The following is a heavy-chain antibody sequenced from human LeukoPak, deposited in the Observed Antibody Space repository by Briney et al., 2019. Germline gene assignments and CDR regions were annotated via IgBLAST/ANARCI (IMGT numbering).Heavy chain of an antibody. CDR3: ARGPLAASAPGYFDY. Sequence: SVKVSCKASGGTFNNFGISWVRQAPGQGLEWMGVIIPILTTTHYAQKFKGRVTIIADESTSTASLELSSLTSEDTAVYYCARGPLAASAPGYFDYWGQGTLVTVSS. CDR1: GGTFNNFG. V-gene: IGHV1-69*13. D-gene: IGHD6-13*01. CDR2: IIPILTTT. J-gene: IGHJ4*02.